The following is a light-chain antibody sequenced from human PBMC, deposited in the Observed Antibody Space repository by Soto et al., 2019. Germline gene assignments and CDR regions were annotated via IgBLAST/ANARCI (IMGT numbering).Light chain of an antibody. J-gene: IGKJ4*01. Sequence: DIQMTQAPSSLSASVGDRVTITCRASQSISSYLSWYQQRPGKAHHLLIYGASTLQSGVPSRFGFSGSGTDFTLTISSLQPEDFATSYCQHGYSTPPSCGGGPKLEIK. CDR1: QSISSY. CDR3: QHGYSTPPS. V-gene: IGKV1-39*01. CDR2: GAS.